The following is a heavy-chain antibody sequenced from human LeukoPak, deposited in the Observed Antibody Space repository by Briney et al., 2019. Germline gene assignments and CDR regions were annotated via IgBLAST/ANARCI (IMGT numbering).Heavy chain of an antibody. CDR1: GGSINSYY. V-gene: IGHV4-59*01. D-gene: IGHD3-22*01. J-gene: IGHJ4*02. CDR2: IYYSAST. CDR3: ARGAPYYYDSSGYLFDY. Sequence: PSETLSLTCTVSGGSINSYYWSWIRQPPGKGLEWIGYIYYSASTNYNPSLKSRVTISVDTSKNQFSLKLSSVTAADTAVYYCARGAPYYYDSSGYLFDYWGQGTLVTVSS.